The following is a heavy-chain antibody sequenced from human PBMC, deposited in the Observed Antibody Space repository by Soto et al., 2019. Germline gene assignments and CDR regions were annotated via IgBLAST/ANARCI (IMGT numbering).Heavy chain of an antibody. CDR1: GYSFTSYW. J-gene: IGHJ6*02. V-gene: IGHV5-51*01. D-gene: IGHD2-15*01. CDR2: IYPGDSDT. CDR3: ARHSIPVVVAATDNYYYYGMDV. Sequence: PGESLKISCKGSGYSFTSYWIGWVRQMPGKGLEWMGIIYPGDSDTRYSPSFQGQFTISTDKSNSTAYLQLSSLTASDTAMYYCARHSIPVVVAATDNYYYYGMDVWGQGSTVTVS.